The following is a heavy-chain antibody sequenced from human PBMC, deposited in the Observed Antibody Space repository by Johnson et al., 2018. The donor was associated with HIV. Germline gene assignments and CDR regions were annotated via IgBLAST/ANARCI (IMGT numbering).Heavy chain of an antibody. Sequence: VQLVESGGGVVRPGGSLRLSCAASGFTFDDYGMSWVRQAPGKGLEWVSGINWNGGSTGYADSVKGRFTISRDNSKNTLYLQMNSLRAEDTAVYYCARAIFGVVMGQNAFDIWGQGTMVTVSS. CDR2: INWNGGST. J-gene: IGHJ3*02. V-gene: IGHV3-20*04. CDR1: GFTFDDYG. D-gene: IGHD3-3*01. CDR3: ARAIFGVVMGQNAFDI.